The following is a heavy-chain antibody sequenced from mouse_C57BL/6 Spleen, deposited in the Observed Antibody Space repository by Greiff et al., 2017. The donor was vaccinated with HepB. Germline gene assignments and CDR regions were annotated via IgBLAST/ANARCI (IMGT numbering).Heavy chain of an antibody. V-gene: IGHV14-1*01. CDR1: GFNIKDYY. Sequence: EVKLMESGAELVRPGASVKLSCTASGFNIKDYYMHWVKQRPEQGLEWIGRIDPEDGDTEYAPKFQGKATMTADTSSNTAYLQLSSLTSEDTAVYYCTRVSYYGSSYWYFDVWGTGTTVTVSS. J-gene: IGHJ1*03. CDR2: IDPEDGDT. D-gene: IGHD1-1*01. CDR3: TRVSYYGSSYWYFDV.